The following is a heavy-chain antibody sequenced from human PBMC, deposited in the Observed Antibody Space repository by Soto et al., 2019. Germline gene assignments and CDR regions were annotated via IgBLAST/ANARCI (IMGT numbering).Heavy chain of an antibody. CDR1: GDSVSSNSAA. D-gene: IGHD3-3*01. J-gene: IGHJ5*02. CDR2: TYYRSKWYN. V-gene: IGHV6-1*01. CDR3: ARSSYDFWSGYYIMFDP. Sequence: PSQTLSLTCXISGDSVSSNSAAWNWIRQSPSRGLEWLGRTYYRSKWYNDYAVSVKSRITINPDTSKNQFSLQLNSVTPEDTAVYYCARSSYDFWSGYYIMFDPWGQGTLVTVSS.